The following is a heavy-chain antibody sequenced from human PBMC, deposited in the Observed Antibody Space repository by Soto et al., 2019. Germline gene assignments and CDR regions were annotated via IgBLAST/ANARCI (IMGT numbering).Heavy chain of an antibody. CDR3: AKDWAAAGRIMRPEYTYYYYGMDV. Sequence: EVQLVESGGVVVQPGGSLRLSCAASGFTFDDYAMHWVRQAPGKGLEWVSLISWDGGSTYYADSVKGRFTISRDNSKNSLYLQMNSLRAEDTALYYCAKDWAAAGRIMRPEYTYYYYGMDVWGQGTTVTVSS. J-gene: IGHJ6*02. V-gene: IGHV3-43D*04. D-gene: IGHD6-13*01. CDR1: GFTFDDYA. CDR2: ISWDGGST.